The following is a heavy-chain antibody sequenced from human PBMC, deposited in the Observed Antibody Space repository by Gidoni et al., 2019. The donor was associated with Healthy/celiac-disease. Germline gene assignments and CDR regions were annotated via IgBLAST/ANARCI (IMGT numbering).Heavy chain of an antibody. J-gene: IGHJ4*02. V-gene: IGHV4-61*02. CDR3: ARRDGYNDYFDY. Sequence: QVQLQESGPGLVKPSQTLSLTCTVSGGSISSGSYYWSWIRQPAGKGLEWIGRIYTSGSTDYNPSLKSRVTISVDTSKNQVSLKLSSVTAADTAVYYCARRDGYNDYFDYWGQGTLVTVSS. D-gene: IGHD5-12*01. CDR2: IYTSGST. CDR1: GGSISSGSYY.